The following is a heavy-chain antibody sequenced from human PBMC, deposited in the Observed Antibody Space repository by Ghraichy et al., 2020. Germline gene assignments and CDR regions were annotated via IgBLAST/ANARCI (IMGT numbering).Heavy chain of an antibody. CDR3: ARWRGGSYGYSY. CDR1: GGSLSSSY. Sequence: SETLSLTCTVSGGSLSSSYWNWIRQPPGKGLEWIGYIYYSGSTNYNPSLKSRVTISVDTSKNQFSLKLSSVTAADTAVYYCARWRGGSYGYSYWGQGTLVTVSS. CDR2: IYYSGST. V-gene: IGHV4-59*01. J-gene: IGHJ4*02. D-gene: IGHD5-18*01.